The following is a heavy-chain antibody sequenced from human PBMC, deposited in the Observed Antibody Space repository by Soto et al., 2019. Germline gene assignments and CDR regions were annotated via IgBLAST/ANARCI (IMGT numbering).Heavy chain of an antibody. CDR2: IYSSGST. CDR3: ERANGYSDFGIDY. Sequence: QVQLQESGPGLVKPSQTLSLTCSVSGGSISSDNYYWSWIRQHPGKCLEWIGYIYSSGSTKYSPSLKRRVTISAETTKNQFSLKLSSVTAADTAVYYCERANGYSDFGIDYWGQGTLVTVSS. J-gene: IGHJ4*02. CDR1: GGSISSDNYY. V-gene: IGHV4-31*03. D-gene: IGHD5-18*01.